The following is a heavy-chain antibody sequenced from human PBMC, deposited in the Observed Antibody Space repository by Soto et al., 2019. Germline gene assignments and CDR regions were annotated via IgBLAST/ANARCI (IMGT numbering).Heavy chain of an antibody. Sequence: QVQLVQSGGGVVQPGRSLRLSCAASGFNFNTYFMHWLRQAPGKGLEWVALIFPNGRDKEYADSVKGRFTSSRDNSNNRVYLQMDRLRPEDTAVYYCARDDEHASNCDLAYWGQGALVTVSS. CDR2: IFPNGRDK. CDR1: GFNFNTYF. D-gene: IGHD2-21*01. CDR3: ARDDEHASNCDLAY. V-gene: IGHV3-30*13. J-gene: IGHJ4*02.